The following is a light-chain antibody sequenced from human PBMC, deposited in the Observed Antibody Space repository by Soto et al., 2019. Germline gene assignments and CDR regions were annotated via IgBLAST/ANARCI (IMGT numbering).Light chain of an antibody. CDR3: CSYAGSSTHVV. Sequence: QSALTQPASVSGSPGQSITISCTGTSSDVGSYNLVSWYQQHPGKAPKLMIYEVSKRPSGVSNRFSGSKSGNTASLTISGLQADDEAEYYCCSYAGSSTHVVFGGGTK. V-gene: IGLV2-23*02. CDR1: SSDVGSYNL. CDR2: EVS. J-gene: IGLJ2*01.